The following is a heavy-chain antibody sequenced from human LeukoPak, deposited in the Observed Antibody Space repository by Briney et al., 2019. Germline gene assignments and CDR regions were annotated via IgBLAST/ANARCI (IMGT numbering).Heavy chain of an antibody. CDR1: GGPISCDY. J-gene: IGHJ5*02. CDR3: ARAGPAVATRSDAFDP. V-gene: IGHV4-59*01. Sequence: PSETLPLTFTVSGGPISCDYGTSIRQPPGKGLEWIGYIYYSGSTNYNPSLKSRVTISVDTSKNQFSLKLTSVTAADTAVYYCARAGPAVATRSDAFDPWGQGTLVTVSS. D-gene: IGHD5-12*01. CDR2: IYYSGST.